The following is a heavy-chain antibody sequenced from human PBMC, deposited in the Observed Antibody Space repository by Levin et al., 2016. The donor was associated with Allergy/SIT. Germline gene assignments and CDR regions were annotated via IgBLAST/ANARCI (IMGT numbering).Heavy chain of an antibody. D-gene: IGHD1-1*01. CDR2: IFYSGST. CDR1: GDDISKSGYY. V-gene: IGHV4-39*07. Sequence: SETLSLTCTVSGDDISKSGYYWNWIRQLPGKGLEWIGRIFYSGSTYYSPSLRSRVTISLDTATNQFSLSLTSVKVADTAVYYCARGTYKTVALWGQGTLVTVSS. J-gene: IGHJ4*02. CDR3: ARGTYKTVAL.